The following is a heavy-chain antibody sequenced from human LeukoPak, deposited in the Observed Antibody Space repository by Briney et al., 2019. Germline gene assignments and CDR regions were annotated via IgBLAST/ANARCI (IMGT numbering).Heavy chain of an antibody. CDR2: MNPNSGNT. J-gene: IGHJ6*02. CDR1: GYTFTSYD. V-gene: IGHV1-8*01. D-gene: IGHD5-18*01. CDR3: ARDRGYSYGYSYYYYGMDV. Sequence: ASVKVSCKASGYTFTSYDINWVRPATGQGLEWMGWMNPNSGNTGYAQKFQGRVTMTRNTSIGTAYMELSSLRSEDTAVYYCARDRGYSYGYSYYYYGMDVWGQGTTVTVSS.